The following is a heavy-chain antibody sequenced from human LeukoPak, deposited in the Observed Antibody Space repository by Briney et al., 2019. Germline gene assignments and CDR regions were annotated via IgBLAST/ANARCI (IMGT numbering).Heavy chain of an antibody. J-gene: IGHJ4*02. CDR1: GFTFSTYG. CDR3: ARESTPAY. CDR2: IYYSGST. V-gene: IGHV4-59*01. Sequence: GSLRLSCAASGFTFSTYGMHWIRQPPGKGLEWIGHIYYSGSTNYNPSLRSRVSMSVDTSKNQFSLNLSSVTAADTAVYYCARESTPAYWGQGTLVTVSS. D-gene: IGHD2-2*01.